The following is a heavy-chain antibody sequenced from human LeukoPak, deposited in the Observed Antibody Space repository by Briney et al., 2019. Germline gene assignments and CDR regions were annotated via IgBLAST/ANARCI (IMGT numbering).Heavy chain of an antibody. CDR2: IRSKAYGGTT. D-gene: IGHD1-26*01. V-gene: IGHV3-49*04. CDR3: TTVGTTSPIAEEYFDY. CDR1: GFTFGDYA. Sequence: GRSLRLSCTASGFTFGDYAMSWVRQAPGKGLEWVGFIRSKAYGGTTDYAAPVKGRFTISRDDSENTLFLQLNSLKTEDTALYYCTTVGTTSPIAEEYFDYWGQGTLVTVSS. J-gene: IGHJ4*02.